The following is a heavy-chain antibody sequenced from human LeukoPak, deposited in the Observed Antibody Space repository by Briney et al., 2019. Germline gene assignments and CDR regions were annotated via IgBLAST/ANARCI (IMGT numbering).Heavy chain of an antibody. Sequence: GGSLRLSCAASGFTFSSHGMHWVRQAPGKGLEWVAVTSYEGSDKQYRDSVKGRFTISRDNSKNTLYLQMNSLRAEDTAVYYCGGYFDWLPPLFDYWGQGTLVTVSS. CDR2: TSYEGSDK. J-gene: IGHJ4*02. CDR1: GFTFSSHG. D-gene: IGHD3-9*01. CDR3: GGYFDWLPPLFDY. V-gene: IGHV3-30*03.